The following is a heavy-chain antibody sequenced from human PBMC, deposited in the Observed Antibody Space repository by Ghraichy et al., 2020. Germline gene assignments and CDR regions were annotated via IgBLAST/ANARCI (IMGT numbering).Heavy chain of an antibody. CDR2: IYYSGST. CDR1: GGSISSGGYY. D-gene: IGHD2-2*03. CDR3: ARGNGYCSSTSCYGGWFDP. V-gene: IGHV4-31*03. J-gene: IGHJ5*02. Sequence: SETLSLTCTVSGGSISSGGYYWSWIRQHPGKGLEWIGYIYYSGSTYYNPSLKSRVTISVDTSKNQFSLKLSSVTAADTAVYYCARGNGYCSSTSCYGGWFDPWGQGTLVTVSS.